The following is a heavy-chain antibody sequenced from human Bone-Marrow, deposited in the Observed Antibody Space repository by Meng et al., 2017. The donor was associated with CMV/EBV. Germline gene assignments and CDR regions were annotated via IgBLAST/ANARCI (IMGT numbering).Heavy chain of an antibody. D-gene: IGHD1-26*01. CDR3: ARIATFLVGATGY. J-gene: IGHJ4*02. V-gene: IGHV1-2*02. Sequence: ASVKVSCKASGYTFTGYYTHWVRQAPGQGLEWMGWINPNSGGTNYAQKFQGRVTMTRDTSISTAYMELNRLRSDDTAVYYCARIATFLVGATGYWGQGTLVTVSS. CDR2: INPNSGGT. CDR1: GYTFTGYY.